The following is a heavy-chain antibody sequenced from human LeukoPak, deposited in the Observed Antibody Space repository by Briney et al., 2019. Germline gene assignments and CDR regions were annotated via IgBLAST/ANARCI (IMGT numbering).Heavy chain of an antibody. D-gene: IGHD1-26*01. J-gene: IGHJ4*02. V-gene: IGHV1-18*01. CDR3: AISGSYSI. CDR2: ISAYNGNT. CDR1: GYTFTSYG. Sequence: ASVTVSCKASGYTFTSYGISWVRQAPAQGLEWMGWISAYNGNTNYAQKLQGRVTMATDTSTSTAYMELRRLRSDGTAVYYCAISGSYSIWGQGTLVTVSS.